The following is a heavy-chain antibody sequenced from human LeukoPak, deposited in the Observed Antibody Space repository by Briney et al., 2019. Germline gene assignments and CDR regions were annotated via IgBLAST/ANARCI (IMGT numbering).Heavy chain of an antibody. CDR3: AKDTRSFVVGYNWNYLDY. CDR2: ISGSGGST. V-gene: IGHV3-23*01. J-gene: IGHJ4*02. CDR1: GFTFSSYA. Sequence: GGSLRLSCAASGFTFSSYAMSWVRQAPGKGLEWVSAISGSGGSTYYADSVKGRFTISRDNSKNTLYLQMNSLRAEDTAVYYCAKDTRSFVVGYNWNYLDYWGQGTLVTVSS. D-gene: IGHD1-20*01.